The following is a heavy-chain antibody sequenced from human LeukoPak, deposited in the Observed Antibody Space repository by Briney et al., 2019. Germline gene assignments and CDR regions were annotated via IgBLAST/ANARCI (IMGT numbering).Heavy chain of an antibody. Sequence: SETLSLTCAVYGGSFSGYYWSWIRQPPGKGLEWIGEINHSGSTNYNPSLKSRVTISVDTSKNQFSLKLSSVTAADTAVYCCARGQLPGYCSGGSCYYDAFDIWGQGTMVTVSS. CDR2: INHSGST. CDR3: ARGQLPGYCSGGSCYYDAFDI. CDR1: GGSFSGYY. D-gene: IGHD2-15*01. V-gene: IGHV4-34*01. J-gene: IGHJ3*02.